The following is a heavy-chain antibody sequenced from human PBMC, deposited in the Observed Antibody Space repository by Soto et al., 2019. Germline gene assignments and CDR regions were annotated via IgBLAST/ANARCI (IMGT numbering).Heavy chain of an antibody. D-gene: IGHD2-15*01. J-gene: IGHJ4*02. CDR3: ARNGVVTYHFDY. CDR1: GYTFTSYA. CDR2: INAGNGNT. V-gene: IGHV1-3*01. Sequence: QVQLVQSGAEVKKPGASVKVTCEASGYTFTSYARHWVRQAPGQRLEWMGWINAGNGNTKYSQEFQGRVTITRDTSASTAYMELSSLRSEDTAVYYCARNGVVTYHFDYWGQGTLVTVSS.